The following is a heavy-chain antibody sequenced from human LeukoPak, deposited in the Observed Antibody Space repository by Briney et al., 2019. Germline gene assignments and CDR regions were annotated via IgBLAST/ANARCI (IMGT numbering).Heavy chain of an antibody. CDR1: GGTFSSYA. D-gene: IGHD5-12*01. J-gene: IGHJ4*02. CDR2: IIPIFGTA. Sequence: SVKVSCKASGGTFSSYAISWVRQAPGQGLEWMGGIIPIFGTANYAQKFQGRVTITADESTSTAYMELSSLRSEDTALYYCARDAFLSGSLSPIDYWGQGTLVTVSS. V-gene: IGHV1-69*13. CDR3: ARDAFLSGSLSPIDY.